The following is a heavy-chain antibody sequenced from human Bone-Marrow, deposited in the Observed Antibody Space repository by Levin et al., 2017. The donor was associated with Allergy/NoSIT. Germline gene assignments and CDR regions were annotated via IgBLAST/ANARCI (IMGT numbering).Heavy chain of an antibody. J-gene: IGHJ4*02. CDR1: GFTFSNYW. V-gene: IGHV3-7*01. Sequence: GGSLRLSCAASGFTFSNYWMGWVRQAPGKGLECVANIKHDGGEEYYVDSVKGRFTISRDNAKNSLYLQMNSLRADDTAVYYCARDLGKRLRGELAFWGQGTLVTVSS. D-gene: IGHD3-16*01. CDR2: IKHDGGEE. CDR3: ARDLGKRLRGELAF.